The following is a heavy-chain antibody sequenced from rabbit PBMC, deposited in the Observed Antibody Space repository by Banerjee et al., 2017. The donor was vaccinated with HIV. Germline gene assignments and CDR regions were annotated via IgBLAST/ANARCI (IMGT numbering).Heavy chain of an antibody. CDR2: IYAGTSGTT. Sequence: QSLEESGGGLVQPEGSLTLTCKASGIDFTSDYYMCWVRQAPGKGLEWIACIYAGTSGTTYYASWAKGRFTISKTSSTTVTLQMTSLTAADTATYFCTRNNGGVRYGVTLWGQGTLVTVS. D-gene: IGHD3-1*01. CDR1: GIDFTSDYY. CDR3: TRNNGGVRYGVTL. V-gene: IGHV1S40*01. J-gene: IGHJ6*01.